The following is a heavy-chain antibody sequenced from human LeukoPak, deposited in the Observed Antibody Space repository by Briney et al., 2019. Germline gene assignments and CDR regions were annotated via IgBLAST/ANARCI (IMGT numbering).Heavy chain of an antibody. CDR2: ISSISRYI. V-gene: IGHV3-21*01. D-gene: IGHD6-25*01. CDR3: ARDRHAATGGMGV. Sequence: GGSLRLSCAASGFTFSSYCMNWVRQALGKGLEWVSSISSISRYIDYADSVKGRFTISGDNAKTSLYLQMKRPRAEDTAVYYCARDRHAATGGMGVWGQGTTVTVSS. CDR1: GFTFSSYC. J-gene: IGHJ6*02.